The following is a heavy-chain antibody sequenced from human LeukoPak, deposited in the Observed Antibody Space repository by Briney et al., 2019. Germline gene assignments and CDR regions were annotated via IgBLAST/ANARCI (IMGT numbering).Heavy chain of an antibody. CDR2: INPNSGSA. V-gene: IGHV1-8*01. CDR3: ARALAWGGSSYSYYYMDV. J-gene: IGHJ6*03. Sequence: ASVKVSYKASGYTFSDYDINWVRQATGQGLEWMGWINPNSGSAGYAQKFQGRVTMTRNTSISTAYMELSSLRSEDTAVYYCARALAWGGSSYSYYYMDVWDKGTTVTVSS. CDR1: GYTFSDYD. D-gene: IGHD1-26*01.